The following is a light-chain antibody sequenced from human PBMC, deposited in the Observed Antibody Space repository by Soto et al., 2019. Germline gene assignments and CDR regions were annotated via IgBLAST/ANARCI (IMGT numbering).Light chain of an antibody. J-gene: IGKJ1*01. Sequence: EIVMTQSPATLSVSPGERATLSCRASQSVSNNLAWYQKKPGQAPRRLIYGASPRATGIPARFSGSGSGTEFTLTISSLQSEDFAVYYCQQYNNWWTFGQGTRVEIK. V-gene: IGKV3-15*01. CDR2: GAS. CDR1: QSVSNN. CDR3: QQYNNWWT.